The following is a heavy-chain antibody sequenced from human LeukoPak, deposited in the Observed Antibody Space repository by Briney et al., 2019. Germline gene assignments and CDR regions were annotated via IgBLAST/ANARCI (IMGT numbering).Heavy chain of an antibody. CDR3: ARGPLLRWFGELSSYNWFGP. CDR2: INHSGST. Sequence: KPSETLSLTCAVYGGSFSGYYWSWLRQPPGKGLEWIGEINHSGSTNYNPSLKSRVTISVDTSKNQFSLKLSSVTAADTAVYYCARGPLLRWFGELSSYNWFGPWGQGTLVTVSS. J-gene: IGHJ5*02. V-gene: IGHV4-34*01. D-gene: IGHD3-10*01. CDR1: GGSFSGYY.